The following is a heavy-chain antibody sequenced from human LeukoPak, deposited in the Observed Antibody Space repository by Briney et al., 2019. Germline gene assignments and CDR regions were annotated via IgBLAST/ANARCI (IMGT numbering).Heavy chain of an antibody. D-gene: IGHD3-10*01. Sequence: GGSLRLSCAASGFTFSSYWMYWVRQAPGKGLVWVSRINTDGSSTDYAASVKGRFTISRDNAKNTLYVQMNSLRAEDTAVYYCARGGIRFIDYWGQGTLVTVSS. CDR2: INTDGSST. J-gene: IGHJ4*02. V-gene: IGHV3-74*01. CDR1: GFTFSSYW. CDR3: ARGGIRFIDY.